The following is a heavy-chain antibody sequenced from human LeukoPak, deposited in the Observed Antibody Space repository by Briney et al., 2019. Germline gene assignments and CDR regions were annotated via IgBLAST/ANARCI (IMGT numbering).Heavy chain of an antibody. CDR2: INHSGRT. V-gene: IGHV4-34*01. CDR1: GGSFSDYY. Sequence: SETLSLTCTVYGGSFSDYYWSWIRQPPGKGLEWIGEINHSGRTYYKPSLKSRVTISADTSKNQFSLKLSSVTDADTAVYYCARSEMGYYNYYMDVWGKGTTVTISS. D-gene: IGHD5-24*01. CDR3: ARSEMGYYNYYMDV. J-gene: IGHJ6*03.